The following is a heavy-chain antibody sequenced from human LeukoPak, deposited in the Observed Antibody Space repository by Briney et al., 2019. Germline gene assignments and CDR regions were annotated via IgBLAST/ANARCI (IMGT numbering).Heavy chain of an antibody. CDR1: GFTFSSYA. Sequence: GGSLRLSCAASGFTFSSYAMHWVRQAPGKGLEWVAVISYDGSNKYYADSVKGRFTISRDNSKNTLYLQMNSLRAEDTAVYYCARVGDGYNFWGWGYYLDYWGQGTLVTVSS. CDR2: ISYDGSNK. J-gene: IGHJ4*02. CDR3: ARVGDGYNFWGWGYYLDY. V-gene: IGHV3-30*01. D-gene: IGHD5-24*01.